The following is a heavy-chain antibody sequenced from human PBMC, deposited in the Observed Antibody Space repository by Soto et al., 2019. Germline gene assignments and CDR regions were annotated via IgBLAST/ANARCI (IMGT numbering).Heavy chain of an antibody. D-gene: IGHD3-22*01. Sequence: ASVKVSCKASGYTFTSYAMHWVRQAPGQRFEWMGWINAGNGNTKYSQKFQGRVTITRDTSASTAYMELSSLRSEDTAVYYCARYYDSSGFDYWGQGTLVTVSS. J-gene: IGHJ4*02. CDR1: GYTFTSYA. CDR3: ARYYDSSGFDY. CDR2: INAGNGNT. V-gene: IGHV1-3*01.